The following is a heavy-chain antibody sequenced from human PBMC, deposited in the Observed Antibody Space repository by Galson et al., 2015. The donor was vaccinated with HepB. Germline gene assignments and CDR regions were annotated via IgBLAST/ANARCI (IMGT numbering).Heavy chain of an antibody. J-gene: IGHJ6*02. CDR1: GFTFSSYA. Sequence: SLRLSCAASGFTFSSYAMSWVRQAPGKGLEWVSAISGSGGSTYYADSVKGRFTISRDNSKNTLYLQMNSLRAEDTAVYYCANGNTAMVHYYYGMDVWGQGTTVTVSS. V-gene: IGHV3-23*01. CDR2: ISGSGGST. CDR3: ANGNTAMVHYYYGMDV. D-gene: IGHD5-18*01.